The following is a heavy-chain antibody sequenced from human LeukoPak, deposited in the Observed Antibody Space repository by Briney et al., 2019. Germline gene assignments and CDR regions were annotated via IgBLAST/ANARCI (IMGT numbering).Heavy chain of an antibody. Sequence: ASVKVSCKASGYTFTGYYMHWVRQAPGQGLEWMGWINPSSGGTNYAQKFQGRVTMTRDTSISTAYMELSRLRSDDTAVYYCARRMITFGGVIVPRDAFDIWGQGTMVTVSS. D-gene: IGHD3-16*02. CDR1: GYTFTGYY. V-gene: IGHV1-2*02. J-gene: IGHJ3*02. CDR2: INPSSGGT. CDR3: ARRMITFGGVIVPRDAFDI.